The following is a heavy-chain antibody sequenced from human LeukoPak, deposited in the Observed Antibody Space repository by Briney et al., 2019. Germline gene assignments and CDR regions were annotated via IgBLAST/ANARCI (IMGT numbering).Heavy chain of an antibody. CDR3: AVYGSDGRDEF. CDR2: IDPSGST. J-gene: IGHJ4*02. CDR1: GGSISRYH. D-gene: IGHD1-14*01. V-gene: IGHV4-4*07. Sequence: PSETLSLTCTVSGGSISRYHWNWIRQSAGKGLEWIGRIDPSGSTNYNPSLKSRVTMSVDTSTNQFSLNLISVTAADTAVYYCAVYGSDGRDEFWGQGTLVTVSS.